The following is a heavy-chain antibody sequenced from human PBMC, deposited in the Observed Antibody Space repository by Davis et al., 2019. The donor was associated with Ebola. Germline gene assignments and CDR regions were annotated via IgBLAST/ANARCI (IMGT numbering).Heavy chain of an antibody. D-gene: IGHD3-10*01. J-gene: IGHJ6*04. CDR1: GGSISSSTYY. Sequence: SETLSLTCTVSGGSISSSTYYWAWIRQSPGKGLEWIGYIYYTGGTNYNPSLKSRVTISVDTSKNQFSLKMRSVTAADTAVYYCARGSRITMVRGVIYYYYGMDVWGKGTTVTVSS. V-gene: IGHV4-61*05. CDR2: IYYTGGT. CDR3: ARGSRITMVRGVIYYYYGMDV.